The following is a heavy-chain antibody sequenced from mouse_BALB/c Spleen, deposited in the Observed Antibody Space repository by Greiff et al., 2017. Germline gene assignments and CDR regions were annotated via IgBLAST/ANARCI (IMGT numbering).Heavy chain of an antibody. CDR2: IWRGGST. D-gene: IGHD2-1*01. J-gene: IGHJ3*01. Sequence: VKLMESGPSLVQPSQSLSITCTVSGFSLTSYGVHWVRQSPGKGLEWLGVIWRGGSTDYNAAFMSRLSITKDNSKSQVFFKMNSLQADDTAIYYCAKNDGKGAWFAYWGQGTLVTVSA. V-gene: IGHV2-5-1*01. CDR3: AKNDGKGAWFAY. CDR1: GFSLTSYG.